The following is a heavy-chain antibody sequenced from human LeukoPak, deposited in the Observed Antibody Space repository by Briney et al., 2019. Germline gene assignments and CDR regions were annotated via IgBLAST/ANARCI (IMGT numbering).Heavy chain of an antibody. J-gene: IGHJ3*02. D-gene: IGHD4-17*01. CDR1: GDSISNNYL. V-gene: IGHV4-4*02. CDR3: GRRDYGDSSAAFDI. Sequence: SGTLSLTCAVSGDSISNNYLWRWVRQFPGKGLEYIGEIYRTGRTNYNPSLKSRVTISIDKSENQFSLNLRSVTAADTAVYYCGRRDYGDSSAAFDIWGQGTMVTVSS. CDR2: IYRTGRT.